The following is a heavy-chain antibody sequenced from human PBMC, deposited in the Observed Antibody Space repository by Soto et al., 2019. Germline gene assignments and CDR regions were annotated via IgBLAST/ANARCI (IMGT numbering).Heavy chain of an antibody. V-gene: IGHV1-69*13. D-gene: IGHD3-22*01. CDR1: GGTFSSYA. CDR2: IIPIFGTA. Sequence: SVKVSCKASGGTFSSYAISWVRPAPGQGLEWMGGIIPIFGTANYAQKFQGRVTITADESTSTAYMELSSLRSEDTAVYYCARDTSDKKGYYDNSGTDLYGMDVWGQGTTVTVSS. CDR3: ARDTSDKKGYYDNSGTDLYGMDV. J-gene: IGHJ6*02.